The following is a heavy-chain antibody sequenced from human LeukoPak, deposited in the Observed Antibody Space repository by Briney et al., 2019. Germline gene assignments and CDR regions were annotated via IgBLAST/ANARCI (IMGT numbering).Heavy chain of an antibody. V-gene: IGHV3-23*01. Sequence: TGGSLRLSCAASGFTFSSYGMSWVRQAPGKGLEWVSVISGSWDGTYYADSVKGRFTISRDNSKNTLYLQMNSLRAEDTAVYYCAKDSHFDHWGQGALVTVSS. CDR2: ISGSWDGT. J-gene: IGHJ4*02. CDR3: AKDSHFDH. CDR1: GFTFSSYG.